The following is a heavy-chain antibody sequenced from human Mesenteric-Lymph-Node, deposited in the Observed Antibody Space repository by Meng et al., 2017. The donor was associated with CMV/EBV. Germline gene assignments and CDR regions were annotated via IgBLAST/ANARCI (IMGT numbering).Heavy chain of an antibody. J-gene: IGHJ3*02. Sequence: ASVKVSCKASGYTFTGYYMHWVRQALGQGLEWMGWINPNSGGTNYAQKFQNRVTMTRDTSIRTAYMDLSRLRSDDTAVYYCARGYNWNSGDAFDIWGQGTMVTVSS. CDR2: INPNSGGT. D-gene: IGHD1-7*01. CDR3: ARGYNWNSGDAFDI. V-gene: IGHV1-2*02. CDR1: GYTFTGYY.